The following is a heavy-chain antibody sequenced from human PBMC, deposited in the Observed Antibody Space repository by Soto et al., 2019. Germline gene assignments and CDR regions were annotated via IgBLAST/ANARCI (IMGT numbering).Heavy chain of an antibody. CDR1: GFTFSSYG. CDR3: ANVIENYYDSSGGLIAY. CDR2: ISYDGSNK. V-gene: IGHV3-30*18. Sequence: GGSLRLSCAASGFTFSSYGMHWVRQAPGKGQEWVAVISYDGSNKYYADSVKGRFTISRDNSKNTLYLQMNSLRAEDTAVYYCANVIENYYDSSGGLIAYWGQGTLVTVSS. J-gene: IGHJ4*02. D-gene: IGHD3-22*01.